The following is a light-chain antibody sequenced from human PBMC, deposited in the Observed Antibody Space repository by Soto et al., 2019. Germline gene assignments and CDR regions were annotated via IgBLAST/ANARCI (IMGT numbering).Light chain of an antibody. CDR3: QQSHSTPLT. Sequence: DIQVIQSPSSLSASVGDRVTITCRASLRISKYLNWYQQKPGKAPKLLIYGASTLQSGVPSRFSGTGSGTDFILIISSLQPEDSATYYCQQSHSTPLTFGGGTKLEI. J-gene: IGKJ4*01. CDR2: GAS. CDR1: LRISKY. V-gene: IGKV1-39*01.